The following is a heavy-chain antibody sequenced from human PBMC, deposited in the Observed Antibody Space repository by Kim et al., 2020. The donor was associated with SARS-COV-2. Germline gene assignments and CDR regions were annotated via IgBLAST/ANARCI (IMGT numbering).Heavy chain of an antibody. CDR3: ARGLAPAN. CDR1: GLTFSSYW. V-gene: IGHV3-7*01. Sequence: GGSLRLSCAVSGLTFSSYWMTWVRQAPGKGLEWVANIKQDGSEKYYVDSVKGRFTISRDNAKKSLYLQMDSLRVEDTAVYYCARGLAPANWGQGTLVTVS. J-gene: IGHJ4*02. D-gene: IGHD2-2*01. CDR2: IKQDGSEK.